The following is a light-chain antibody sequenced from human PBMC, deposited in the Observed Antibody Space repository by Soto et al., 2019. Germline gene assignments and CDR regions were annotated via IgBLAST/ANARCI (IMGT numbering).Light chain of an antibody. Sequence: IVLTQSPGTLSLSPGERATLSCRASQTVSSNFLAWYQEKPGQGPRLLIYGASTRATGIPDRFSGSGSGTDFTLTISRLDPEYFAVYYCRQYGRSLGFAVGGGTKVEIK. CDR3: RQYGRSLGFA. J-gene: IGKJ4*01. CDR1: QTVSSNF. CDR2: GAS. V-gene: IGKV3-20*01.